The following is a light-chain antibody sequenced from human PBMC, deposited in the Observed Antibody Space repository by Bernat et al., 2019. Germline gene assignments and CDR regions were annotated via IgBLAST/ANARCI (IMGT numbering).Light chain of an antibody. Sequence: QSALTQSASVSGSPGQSITISCTGTSSDVGSYNLVSWYQQHPGKAPKLMIYEVSKRPSGVSNRFSGSKSGNTASLTISGLQAEDEADYYCCSYAGSRWVFGGGTKLTVL. CDR2: EVS. CDR1: SSDVGSYNL. CDR3: CSYAGSRWV. J-gene: IGLJ3*02. V-gene: IGLV2-23*02.